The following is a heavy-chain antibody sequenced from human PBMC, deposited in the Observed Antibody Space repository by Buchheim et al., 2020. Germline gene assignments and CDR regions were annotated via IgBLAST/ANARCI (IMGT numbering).Heavy chain of an antibody. J-gene: IGHJ6*02. Sequence: QVQLQESGPGLVKPSQTLSLTCTVSGGSISSGGYYWSWIRQHPGKGLEWIGYIYYSGSTYYNPSLTSRVTITVDTYKNQLSLKLSSVTAADTAVDYCARGKGFYDFWSGYSDHYYYGMDVWGQGTT. CDR2: IYYSGST. CDR1: GGSISSGGYY. D-gene: IGHD3-3*01. CDR3: ARGKGFYDFWSGYSDHYYYGMDV. V-gene: IGHV4-31*03.